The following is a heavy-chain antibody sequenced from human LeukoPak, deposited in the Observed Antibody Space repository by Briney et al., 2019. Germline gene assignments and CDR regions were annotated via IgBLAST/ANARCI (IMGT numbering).Heavy chain of an antibody. D-gene: IGHD3-22*01. Sequence: GGSLRLSCAASGFTFSTYGMNWVRQAPGKGLEWVSYISHTSDAIYYPDSVKGRFTISRDNARNSLYLQMNSLRDEDTAVYYCARASPSGYDYWGQGTLVTVSS. CDR2: ISHTSDAI. J-gene: IGHJ4*02. V-gene: IGHV3-48*02. CDR1: GFTFSTYG. CDR3: ARASPSGYDY.